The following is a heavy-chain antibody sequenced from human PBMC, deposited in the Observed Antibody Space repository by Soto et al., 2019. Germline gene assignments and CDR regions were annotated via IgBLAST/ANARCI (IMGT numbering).Heavy chain of an antibody. V-gene: IGHV1-69*13. CDR3: ARVALTYYDFWSGSPEDYYGMDV. D-gene: IGHD3-3*01. CDR1: GGTFSSYA. J-gene: IGHJ6*02. Sequence: SVKVSCKASGGTFSSYAISWVRQAPGQGLEWMGGIIPIFGTANYAQKFQGRVTITADGSTSTAYMELSSLRSEDTAVYYCARVALTYYDFWSGSPEDYYGMDVWGQGTTVTVSS. CDR2: IIPIFGTA.